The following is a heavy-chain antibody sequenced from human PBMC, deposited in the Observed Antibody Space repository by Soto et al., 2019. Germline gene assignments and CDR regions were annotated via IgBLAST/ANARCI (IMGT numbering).Heavy chain of an antibody. CDR3: ARDKLADIVVVPAAMD. CDR2: ISAYNGNT. CDR1: GYTFTSYG. D-gene: IGHD2-2*01. J-gene: IGHJ4*02. Sequence: QVRLLQSGAEVKKPGASVKVSCKASGYTFTSYGISWVRQAPGQGLEWMGWISAYNGNTNYAQKLQGRVTMTTDTSTSTAYMELRSLRSGDTAVYYCARDKLADIVVVPAAMDWGQGTLVTVSS. V-gene: IGHV1-18*01.